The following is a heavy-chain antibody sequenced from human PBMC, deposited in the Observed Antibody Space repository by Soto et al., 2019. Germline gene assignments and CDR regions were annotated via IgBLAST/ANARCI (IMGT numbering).Heavy chain of an antibody. J-gene: IGHJ4*02. CDR2: ISAYNGNT. D-gene: IGHD5-12*01. CDR1: GYTFTSYG. V-gene: IGHV1-18*01. Sequence: GASVKVSCKASGYTFTSYGISWVRQAPGQGLEWMGWISAYNGNTNYAQKLQGRVTMTTDTSTSTAYMELRSLRSDDTAMYYCTRGSSEEMATMDYFAFWAQGTLVPSPQ. CDR3: TRGSSEEMATMDYFAF.